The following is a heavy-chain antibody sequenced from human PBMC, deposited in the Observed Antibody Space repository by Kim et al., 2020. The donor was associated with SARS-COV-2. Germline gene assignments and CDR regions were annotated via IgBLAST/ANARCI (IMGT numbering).Heavy chain of an antibody. CDR1: GYSFTSYW. J-gene: IGHJ6*02. D-gene: IGHD3-10*01. CDR2: IDPSDSYT. Sequence: GESLKISCKGSGYSFTSYWISWVRQMPGKGLEWMGRIDPSDSYTNYSPSFQGHVTISADKSISTAYLQWSSLKASDTAMYYCARLAGAMVRGVIKYYYYGMDVWGQGTTVTVSS. CDR3: ARLAGAMVRGVIKYYYYGMDV. V-gene: IGHV5-10-1*01.